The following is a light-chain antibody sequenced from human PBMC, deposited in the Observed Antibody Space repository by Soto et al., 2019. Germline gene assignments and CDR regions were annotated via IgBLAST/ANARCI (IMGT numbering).Light chain of an antibody. CDR2: DVS. V-gene: IGLV2-11*01. Sequence: QSALTQPRSVSGSPGQSVTISCTGTSSDVGGYDYVSWFQQHPDKAPKLIISDVSKRPSGVPDRFSGSKSGNTASLTISGLRPEDEADYYCCSFAGRYSYVFGTVTQLTVL. J-gene: IGLJ1*01. CDR1: SSDVGGYDY. CDR3: CSFAGRYSYV.